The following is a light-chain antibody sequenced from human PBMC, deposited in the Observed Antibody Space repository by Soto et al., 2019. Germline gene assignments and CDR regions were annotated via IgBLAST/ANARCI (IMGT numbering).Light chain of an antibody. CDR2: GAS. V-gene: IGKV3-20*01. CDR1: QSVSSNY. Sequence: EIVLTQSPGTLSLSPGERATLSCRASQSVSSNYLAWYQQKAGRAPRLLMYGASSSATGIPDRFSGSGSGTDFTLTISRLEAEDFAVYYCQQYGSVPRTFGPGTKVDIK. CDR3: QQYGSVPRT. J-gene: IGKJ3*01.